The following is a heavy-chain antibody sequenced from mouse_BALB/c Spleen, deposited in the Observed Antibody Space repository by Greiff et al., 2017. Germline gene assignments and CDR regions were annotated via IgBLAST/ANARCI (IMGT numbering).Heavy chain of an antibody. CDR3: AREKYGNYGGAMDY. Sequence: EVMLVESGGGLVKPGGSLKLSCAASGFTFSSYAMSWVRQSPEKRLEWVAEISSGGSYTYYPDTVTGRFTISRDNAKNTLYLEMSSLRSEDTAMYYCAREKYGNYGGAMDYWGQGTSVTVSS. V-gene: IGHV5-9-4*01. CDR2: ISSGGSYT. D-gene: IGHD2-10*02. CDR1: GFTFSSYA. J-gene: IGHJ4*01.